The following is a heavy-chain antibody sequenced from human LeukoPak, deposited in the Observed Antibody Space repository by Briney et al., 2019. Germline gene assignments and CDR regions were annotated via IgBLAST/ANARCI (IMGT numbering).Heavy chain of an antibody. CDR2: ISSSGSTI. D-gene: IGHD6-13*01. J-gene: IGHJ3*02. CDR1: GFTFSDYY. Sequence: EGSLRLSCAASGFTFSDYYMSWIRQAPGKGLEWVSYISSSGSTIYYADSVKGRFTISRDNAKNSLYLQMNSLRAEDTAVYYCARFGAIAAAYTPSVAAFDIWGQGTMVTVSS. CDR3: ARFGAIAAAYTPSVAAFDI. V-gene: IGHV3-11*04.